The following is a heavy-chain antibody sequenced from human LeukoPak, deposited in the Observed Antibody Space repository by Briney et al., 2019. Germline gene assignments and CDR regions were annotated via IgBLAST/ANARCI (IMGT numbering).Heavy chain of an antibody. Sequence: ASVKVSCKASGYTFTSYGISWVRQAPGQGLEWMGWISAYNGNTNYAQKLQGRVTMTTDTSTSTAYMELRSLRSDDTAVYYCARDDDYGDYHYYMDVWGKGTTVTVFS. J-gene: IGHJ6*03. V-gene: IGHV1-18*01. D-gene: IGHD4-17*01. CDR3: ARDDDYGDYHYYMDV. CDR1: GYTFTSYG. CDR2: ISAYNGNT.